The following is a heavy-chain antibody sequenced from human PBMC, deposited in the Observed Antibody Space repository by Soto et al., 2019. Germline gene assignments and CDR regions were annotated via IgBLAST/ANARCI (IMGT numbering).Heavy chain of an antibody. CDR1: GFTFSSYG. CDR3: AKEAYYYDSSGYYSDY. D-gene: IGHD3-22*01. J-gene: IGHJ4*02. Sequence: HPGGSLRLSCAASGFTFSSYGMHWVRQAPGKGLEWVAVISYDGSNKYYADSVKGRFTISRDNSKNTLYLQMNSLRAEDTAVYYCAKEAYYYDSSGYYSDYWGQGALVTVSS. V-gene: IGHV3-30*18. CDR2: ISYDGSNK.